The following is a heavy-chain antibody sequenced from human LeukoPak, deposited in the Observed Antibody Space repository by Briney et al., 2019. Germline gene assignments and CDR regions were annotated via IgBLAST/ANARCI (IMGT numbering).Heavy chain of an antibody. CDR2: ISYDGSNK. J-gene: IGHJ4*02. Sequence: PGGSLRLSCAASGFTFSSYAMHWVRQAPGKGLEWVAVISYDGSNKYYADSVKGRFTISRDNSKNTLYLQMNSLRAEDTAVYYCAINYDILTGLFDYWGQGTLVTVSS. V-gene: IGHV3-30-3*01. CDR1: GFTFSSYA. CDR3: AINYDILTGLFDY. D-gene: IGHD3-9*01.